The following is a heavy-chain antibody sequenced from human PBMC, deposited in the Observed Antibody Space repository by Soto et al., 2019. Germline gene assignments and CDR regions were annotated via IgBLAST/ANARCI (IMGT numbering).Heavy chain of an antibody. D-gene: IGHD3-16*02. J-gene: IGHJ5*02. V-gene: IGHV3-23*01. CDR2: ISGSGGNT. Sequence: GGSLRLSCAASGFTFSSYAMSWVRQAPGKGLEWVSAISGSGGNTYYADSVKGRFTISRDNSKNTLYLQMNSLRAEDTAVYYGAKDNYDYIWGSYRPGNWFDPWGQGTLVTVSS. CDR3: AKDNYDYIWGSYRPGNWFDP. CDR1: GFTFSSYA.